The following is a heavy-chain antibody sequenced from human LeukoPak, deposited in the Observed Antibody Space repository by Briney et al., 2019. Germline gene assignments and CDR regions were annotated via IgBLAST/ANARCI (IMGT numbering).Heavy chain of an antibody. CDR1: GFTFSSYE. V-gene: IGHV3-48*03. CDR3: AELGITMIGGV. Sequence: QSGGSLRLSCAASGFTFSSYEMNWVCQAPGKGLEWVSYISSSGSTIYYADSVKGRFTVSRDNAKNSLYLQMNSLRAEDTAVYYCAELGITMIGGVWGKGTTVTISS. J-gene: IGHJ6*04. CDR2: ISSSGSTI. D-gene: IGHD3-10*02.